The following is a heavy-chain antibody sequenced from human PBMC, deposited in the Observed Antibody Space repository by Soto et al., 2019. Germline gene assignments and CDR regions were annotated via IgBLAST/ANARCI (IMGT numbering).Heavy chain of an antibody. Sequence: SETLSLTCTVSGGSISSYYWSWIRQPPGKGLEWIGYIYYSGSTNYNPSLKSRVTISVDKSKNQFSLKLSCVTAADTAVYYCARDPGAAPVTLIAAAGTVDYYYYYGMDVWGQGTTVTVSS. CDR3: ARDPGAAPVTLIAAAGTVDYYYYYGMDV. CDR1: GGSISSYY. CDR2: IYYSGST. D-gene: IGHD6-13*01. V-gene: IGHV4-59*01. J-gene: IGHJ6*02.